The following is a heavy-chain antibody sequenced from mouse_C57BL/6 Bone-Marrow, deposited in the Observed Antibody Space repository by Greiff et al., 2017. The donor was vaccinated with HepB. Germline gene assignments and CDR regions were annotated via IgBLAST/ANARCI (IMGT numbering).Heavy chain of an antibody. Sequence: QVQLQQPGTELVKPGASVKLSCKASGYTFTSYWMHWVKQRPGQGLEWIGNINPSNGGTNYNEKFKSKATLTVDKSSSTTYMQLSSLTSEDSAVYYCASEGYDYDYAMDYWGQGTSVTVSS. D-gene: IGHD2-4*01. CDR1: GYTFTSYW. CDR2: INPSNGGT. J-gene: IGHJ4*01. V-gene: IGHV1-53*01. CDR3: ASEGYDYDYAMDY.